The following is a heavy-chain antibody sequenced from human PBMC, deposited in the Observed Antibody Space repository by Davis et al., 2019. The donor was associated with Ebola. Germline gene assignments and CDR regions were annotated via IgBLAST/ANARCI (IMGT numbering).Heavy chain of an antibody. D-gene: IGHD3-10*01. J-gene: IGHJ3*02. V-gene: IGHV4-34*01. Sequence: SETLSLTCAVYGGSFSGYYWSWIRQPPGKGLEWIGEINHSGSTYYNPSLKSRVTISVDTSKNQFSLKLSSVTAADTAVYYCARHLRELYDAFDIWGQGTMVTVSS. CDR3: ARHLRELYDAFDI. CDR1: GGSFSGYY. CDR2: INHSGST.